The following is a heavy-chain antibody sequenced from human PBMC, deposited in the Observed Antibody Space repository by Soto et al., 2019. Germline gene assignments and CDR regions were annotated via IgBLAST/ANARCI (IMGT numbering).Heavy chain of an antibody. CDR2: MRRRAKNYAS. CDR1: GFTFSGSA. D-gene: IGHD3-10*01. V-gene: IGHV3-73*02. Sequence: EVQLVESGGDLVQPGGSLKLSCAASGFTFSGSAMHWVRQASGKGLEWVGHMRRRAKNYASVYAASVKGRFIISRDDSKNTAYLQMNSLKTDDTAVYYCTRTFEGSDYFSPDFDYWGQGTLVTVSS. J-gene: IGHJ4*02. CDR3: TRTFEGSDYFSPDFDY.